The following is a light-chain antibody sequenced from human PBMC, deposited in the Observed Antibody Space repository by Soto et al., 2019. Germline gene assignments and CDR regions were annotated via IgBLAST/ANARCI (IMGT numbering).Light chain of an antibody. CDR1: QDISKH. Sequence: DVQMTQSPSSLSASVGDRVTITCQASQDISKHLSWYQQKPGKAPNLLICDASTLETGVPSRFSGSGSGTEFTFTISSLQPEDFATYYWQQYDDLPLTFGQGTRLEIK. CDR2: DAS. V-gene: IGKV1-33*01. J-gene: IGKJ5*01. CDR3: QQYDDLPLT.